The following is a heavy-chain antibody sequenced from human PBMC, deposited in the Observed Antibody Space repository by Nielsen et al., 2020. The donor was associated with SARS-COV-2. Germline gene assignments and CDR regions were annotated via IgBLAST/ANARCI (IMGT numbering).Heavy chain of an antibody. CDR3: VPPHRVGAII. Sequence: GESLKISCVASGFTFSDYAMHWVRQAPGKGLEWVSVLGTSGGNTHYADSVKGRFTISRDNSKNTLYLHMNSLRDEDTAVYYCVPPHRVGAIIWGQGTLVTVSS. CDR1: GFTFSDYA. J-gene: IGHJ4*02. D-gene: IGHD1-26*01. CDR2: LGTSGGNT. V-gene: IGHV3-23*01.